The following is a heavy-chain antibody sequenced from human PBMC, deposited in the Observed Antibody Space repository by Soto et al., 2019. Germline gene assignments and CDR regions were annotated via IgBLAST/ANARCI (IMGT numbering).Heavy chain of an antibody. CDR2: VHHSWGS. Sequence: QVQLQESGPGLVKPSETLSLSCTVSGGSISSYYWSWFRQSPGKRMEWIGYVHHSWGSSYNPSLQXXVXXSLDTSKSQFPLKVTSVTATDPAVYYCARPGFGPLHGLVDVWGQGTTVTVSS. V-gene: IGHV4-59*08. CDR3: ARPGFGPLHGLVDV. J-gene: IGHJ6*02. CDR1: GGSISSYY. D-gene: IGHD3-10*01.